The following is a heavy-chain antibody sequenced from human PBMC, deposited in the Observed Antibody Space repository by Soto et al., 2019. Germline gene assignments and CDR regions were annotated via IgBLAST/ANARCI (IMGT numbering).Heavy chain of an antibody. CDR2: VSPKSGGT. V-gene: IGHV1-2*02. CDR1: GYNFSNYY. Sequence: ASVKVSCKASGYNFSNYYIHWVRQAPGQGLEWLGWVSPKSGGTNYAQKFKGRVTMTRDTSSNTVYMDLSGLKSDDTAVFYCAREISGGGTLNWFDPWGQGTLVTVSS. CDR3: AREISGGGTLNWFDP. J-gene: IGHJ5*02. D-gene: IGHD2-8*02.